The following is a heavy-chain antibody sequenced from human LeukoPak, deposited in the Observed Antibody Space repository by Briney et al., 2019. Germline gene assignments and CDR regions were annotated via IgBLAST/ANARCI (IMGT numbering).Heavy chain of an antibody. CDR2: IIPIFGTA. CDR3: ARSRHLGWNDAFDI. J-gene: IGHJ3*02. Sequence: ASXXXSCKASGGTFISYAISWVRQAPGQGLEWMGGIIPIFGTANYAQKFQGRVTITADESTSTAYMELSSLRSEDTAVYYCARSRHLGWNDAFDIWGQGTMVTVSS. D-gene: IGHD1-1*01. CDR1: GGTFISYA. V-gene: IGHV1-69*01.